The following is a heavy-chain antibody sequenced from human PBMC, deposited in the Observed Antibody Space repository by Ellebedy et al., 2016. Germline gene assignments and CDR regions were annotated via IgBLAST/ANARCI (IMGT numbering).Heavy chain of an antibody. CDR2: ISGSGGCT. V-gene: IGHV3-23*01. CDR3: AKGAYYYDSSGYYPTIYYFDY. D-gene: IGHD3-22*01. CDR1: EFTFSSYA. J-gene: IGHJ4*02. Sequence: GGSLRLSCAASEFTFSSYAMSWVRQAPGKGLEWVSAISGSGGCTYYADSVKGRFTISRDNSKNTLYLQMNSLRAEDTAVFYCAKGAYYYDSSGYYPTIYYFDYWGQGTLVTVSS.